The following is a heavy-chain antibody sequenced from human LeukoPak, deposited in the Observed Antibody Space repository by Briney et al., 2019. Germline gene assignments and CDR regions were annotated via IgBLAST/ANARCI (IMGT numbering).Heavy chain of an antibody. CDR1: GGTFSSYA. CDR3: ARDWSYYDSSGYYYSRGAFDI. J-gene: IGHJ3*02. Sequence: SVKVSCKASGGTFSSYAISWVRQAPGQGLEWMGGIIPIFGTANYAQKFQGRVTITADESTSTAYMELSSLRSEDTAVYYCARDWSYYDSSGYYYSRGAFDIWGQGTMVTVSS. CDR2: IIPIFGTA. D-gene: IGHD3-22*01. V-gene: IGHV1-69*13.